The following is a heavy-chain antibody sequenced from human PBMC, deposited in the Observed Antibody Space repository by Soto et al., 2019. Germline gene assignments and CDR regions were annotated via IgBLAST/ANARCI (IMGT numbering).Heavy chain of an antibody. Sequence: PSETLSLTCTVSGGSISSGGYYWSWIRQHPGKGLEWIGYIYYSGSTYCNPSLKSRVTISVDTSKNQFSLKLSSVTAADTAVYYCARDNRYSYGYLSETGWFDPWGQGTLVTVSS. V-gene: IGHV4-31*03. D-gene: IGHD5-18*01. CDR3: ARDNRYSYGYLSETGWFDP. J-gene: IGHJ5*02. CDR2: IYYSGST. CDR1: GGSISSGGYY.